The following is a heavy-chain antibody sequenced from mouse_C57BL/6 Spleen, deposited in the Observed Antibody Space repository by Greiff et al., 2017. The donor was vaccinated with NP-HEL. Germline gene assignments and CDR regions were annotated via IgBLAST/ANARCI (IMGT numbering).Heavy chain of an antibody. D-gene: IGHD1-1*01. CDR1: GYTFTSYW. Sequence: VKLQQPGAELVKPGASVKLSCKASGYTFTSYWMHWVKQRPGQGLEWIGMIHPNSGSTNYNEKFKSKATLTVDKSSSTAYMQLSSLTSEDSAVYYCARTDYYGSRGYFDVWGTGTTVTVSS. CDR3: ARTDYYGSRGYFDV. CDR2: IHPNSGST. V-gene: IGHV1-64*01. J-gene: IGHJ1*03.